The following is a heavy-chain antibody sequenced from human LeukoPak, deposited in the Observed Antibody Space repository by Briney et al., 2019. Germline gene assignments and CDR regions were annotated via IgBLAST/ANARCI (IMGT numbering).Heavy chain of an antibody. CDR3: AREAAANPSDYGMDV. J-gene: IGHJ6*02. V-gene: IGHV4-34*01. Sequence: PSETLSLTCAVYGGSFSGYYRGWIRQPPGKGLEWIGEIYHSGSTNYNPSLKSRVTISVDKSKNQFSLKLSSVTAADTAVYYCAREAAANPSDYGMDVWGQGTTVTVSS. CDR1: GGSFSGYY. CDR2: IYHSGST. D-gene: IGHD6-13*01.